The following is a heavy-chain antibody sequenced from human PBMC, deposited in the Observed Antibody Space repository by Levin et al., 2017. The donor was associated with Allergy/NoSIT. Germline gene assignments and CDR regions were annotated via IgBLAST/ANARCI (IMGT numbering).Heavy chain of an antibody. CDR3: AKNFGSGSSYNFPFDS. CDR2: IHYSGST. D-gene: IGHD3-10*01. J-gene: IGHJ4*02. CDR1: GGFISDYY. Sequence: ASHTLSLTCTFSGGFISDYYYNWLRQSPGKGLEWIGHIHYSGSTYYNPSLKSRLTISLDTSKNLFSMSLTSVTAADTAVYYCAKNFGSGSSYNFPFDSWGQGTLVTVSS. V-gene: IGHV4-59*08.